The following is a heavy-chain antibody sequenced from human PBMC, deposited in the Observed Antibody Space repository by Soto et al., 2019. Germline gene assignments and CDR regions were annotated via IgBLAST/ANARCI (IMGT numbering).Heavy chain of an antibody. V-gene: IGHV4-34*01. CDR3: AGGPRYWSFAL. Sequence: PSETLSLTCSVYGGSSRAYHWSWIRQSPGEGLEWIGEFSYSGSLNYNPSLKRRVAVSLDTSTDHFSLTMTSVTAADTGVYFCAGGPRYWSFALWGRGTLGTVSS. D-gene: IGHD1-20*01. J-gene: IGHJ2*01. CDR2: FSYSGSL. CDR1: GGSSRAYH.